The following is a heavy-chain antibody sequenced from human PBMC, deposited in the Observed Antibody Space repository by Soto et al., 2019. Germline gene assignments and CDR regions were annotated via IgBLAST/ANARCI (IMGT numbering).Heavy chain of an antibody. CDR1: GFTFSSYA. CDR3: AREFASGSPNYDY. V-gene: IGHV3-23*01. CDR2: FTNYGAT. D-gene: IGHD3-10*01. J-gene: IGHJ4*02. Sequence: EVQLLESAGGLVQPGGSLRLSCAASGFTFSSYAMSWVRQAPGKGLEWVSTFTNYGATYYADSVKGRFIISRDNSKNTLYLQMNSLRAEDTAVYYCAREFASGSPNYDYWGLGTLVTVSS.